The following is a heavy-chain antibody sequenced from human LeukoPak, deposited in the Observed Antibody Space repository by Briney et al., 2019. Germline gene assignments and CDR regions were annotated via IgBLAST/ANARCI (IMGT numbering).Heavy chain of an antibody. CDR2: IKQDGSEK. CDR3: ARDENLYDILTGYYGY. CDR1: GFTFSSYW. J-gene: IGHJ4*02. V-gene: IGHV3-7*01. Sequence: GGSLRLSCAASGFTFSSYWMSWVRQAPGKGLEWVANIKQDGSEKYYVDSVKGRFTISRDNAKNSLYLQMNSLRAEDTAVYYCARDENLYDILTGYYGYWGQGTLVTVSS. D-gene: IGHD3-9*01.